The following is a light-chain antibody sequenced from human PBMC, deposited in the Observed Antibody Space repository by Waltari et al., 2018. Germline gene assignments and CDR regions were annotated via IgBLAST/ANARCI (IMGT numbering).Light chain of an antibody. CDR2: GNS. CDR1: SSNIGAGYD. V-gene: IGLV1-40*01. J-gene: IGLJ3*02. Sequence: QSVLTQPPSVSGAPGQRVTISCTCSSSNIGAGYDVPWYQQLPGTTPKLLIYGNSKRPSGVPDRFSGSTSGTSASLAITGLQAEDEADYYCQSYDSSLSGSGVFGGGTKLTVL. CDR3: QSYDSSLSGSGV.